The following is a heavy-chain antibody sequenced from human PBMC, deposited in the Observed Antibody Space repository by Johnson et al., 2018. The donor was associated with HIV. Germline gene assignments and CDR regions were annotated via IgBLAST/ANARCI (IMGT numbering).Heavy chain of an antibody. CDR3: ARGPWAFDI. CDR2: IKQDGGEQ. Sequence: MLLVESGGGVVQPGGSLRLSCAASGFTFSSYWMSWVRQAPGKGLEWVANIKQDGGEQYYVDAVKGRFTISRDNAKNSLYLQMNSLRAGDTAVYYCARGPWAFDIWGQGTMVTVSS. J-gene: IGHJ3*02. CDR1: GFTFSSYW. V-gene: IGHV3-7*02.